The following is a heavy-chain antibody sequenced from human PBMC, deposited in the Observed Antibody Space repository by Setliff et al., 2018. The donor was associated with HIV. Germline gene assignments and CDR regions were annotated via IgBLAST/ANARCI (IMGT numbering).Heavy chain of an antibody. CDR2: VYTSGST. CDR1: GDSNSSGSYY. V-gene: IGHV4-61*09. Sequence: SETLSLTCTVSGDSNSSGSYYWSWIRQPAGEGLEWIGHVYTSGSTDYNPSLNSLLTISIDTSRNQFSLRLNSVTAADTAVYFCARVGLAYSGDMDVWGKGTTVTVSS. CDR3: ARVGLAYSGDMDV. D-gene: IGHD2-21*01. J-gene: IGHJ6*03.